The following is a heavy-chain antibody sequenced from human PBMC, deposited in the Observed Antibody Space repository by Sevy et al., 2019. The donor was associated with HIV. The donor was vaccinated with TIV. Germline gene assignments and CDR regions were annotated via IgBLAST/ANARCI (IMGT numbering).Heavy chain of an antibody. Sequence: SWIRQPPGKGLEWVSGINWNADNTGYADSLKGRFTISRDNAKNSLYLEINSLRAEDTALYYCARSTYYYDTTGYGAFDLWGQGTLVTVSS. V-gene: IGHV3-20*03. D-gene: IGHD3-22*01. CDR3: ARSTYYYDTTGYGAFDL. CDR2: INWNADNT. J-gene: IGHJ3*01.